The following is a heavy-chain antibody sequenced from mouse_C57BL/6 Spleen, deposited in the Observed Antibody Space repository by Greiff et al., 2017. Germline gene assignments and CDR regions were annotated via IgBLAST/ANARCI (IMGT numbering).Heavy chain of an antibody. CDR3: ARGGTNHYFDG. Sequence: EVKLVESGGDLVKPGGSLKLSCAASGFTFSSYGMSWVRQTPDQRLEWVATISSGGSYTYYPDSVKGPVTIARDNAKNTLYLQMSSLTSEDTAMYDCARGGTNHYFDGRGQGTTLTVAS. D-gene: IGHD2-14*01. J-gene: IGHJ2*01. CDR2: ISSGGSYT. V-gene: IGHV5-6*01. CDR1: GFTFSSYG.